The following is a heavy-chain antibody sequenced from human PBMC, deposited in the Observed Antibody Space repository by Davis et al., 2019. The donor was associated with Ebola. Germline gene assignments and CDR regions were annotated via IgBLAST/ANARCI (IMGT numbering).Heavy chain of an antibody. CDR3: ARRLRFLEWLFLSYFDY. CDR1: GGSISSYY. J-gene: IGHJ4*02. CDR2: INHSGST. D-gene: IGHD3-3*01. Sequence: MPSETLSLTCTVSGGSISSYYWSWIRQPPGKGLEWIGEINHSGSTNYNPSLKSRVTISVDTSKNQFSLKLSSVTAADTAVYYCARRLRFLEWLFLSYFDYWGQGTLVTVSS. V-gene: IGHV4-34*01.